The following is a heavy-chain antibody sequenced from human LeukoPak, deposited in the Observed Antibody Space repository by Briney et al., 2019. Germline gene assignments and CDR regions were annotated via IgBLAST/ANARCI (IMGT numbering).Heavy chain of an antibody. CDR3: ARSSVVTAMVHLEY. D-gene: IGHD2-21*02. Sequence: ASVKVSCKASGGTFSSYAISWVRQAPGQGLEWMGGIIPIFGTANYAQKFQGRVTITADKSTSTAYMELSSLRSEDTAVYYCARSSVVTAMVHLEYWGQGTLVTVSS. J-gene: IGHJ4*02. CDR2: IIPIFGTA. CDR1: GGTFSSYA. V-gene: IGHV1-69*06.